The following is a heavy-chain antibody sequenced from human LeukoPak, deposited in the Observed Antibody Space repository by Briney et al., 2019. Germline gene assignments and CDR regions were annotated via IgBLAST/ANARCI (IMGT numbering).Heavy chain of an antibody. D-gene: IGHD3-9*01. Sequence: ASVKVSCKVSGGTLRNYGISWVRQAPGQGLERMGWINGYNGNTNYAQKLQGRVTMTTDTSTSTAYMDLRSLRSDDTAVYYCARDDPYYDILTGYCLFDYWGQGTLVTVSS. V-gene: IGHV1-18*04. J-gene: IGHJ4*02. CDR1: GGTLRNYG. CDR2: INGYNGNT. CDR3: ARDDPYYDILTGYCLFDY.